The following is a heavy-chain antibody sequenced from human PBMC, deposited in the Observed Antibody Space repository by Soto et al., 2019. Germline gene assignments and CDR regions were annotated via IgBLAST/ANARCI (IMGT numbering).Heavy chain of an antibody. CDR3: ARAHAMTTVTRSEDYYYYYGMDV. CDR2: INTHSGGA. V-gene: IGHV1-2*04. D-gene: IGHD4-4*01. CDR1: GYTFTGSY. Sequence: QVQLVQSGAEVKKHGSSVKVSCKASGYTFTGSYMHWVRQAPGQGLEWMGWINTHSGGANYAQKFQGWVTMTRDTSIRSAYRALSRLRSDATAVYYCARAHAMTTVTRSEDYYYYYGMDVWGQGTRVTVSS. J-gene: IGHJ6*02.